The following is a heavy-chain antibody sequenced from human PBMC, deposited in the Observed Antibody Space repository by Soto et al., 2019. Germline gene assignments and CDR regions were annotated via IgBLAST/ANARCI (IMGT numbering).Heavy chain of an antibody. J-gene: IGHJ4*02. CDR1: GGSFSGYF. Sequence: QVQLHQWGAGLLKPSETLSLTCAVSGGSFSGYFWGWIRQPPGKGLEWIGEVNYGGSTNYTPSLKGRLTMAVDTYKNQVSLRLTSVTAADTAVYFCVRGGLSGSSWYYFDFWGQGSLVAASS. CDR2: VNYGGST. V-gene: IGHV4-34*01. CDR3: VRGGLSGSSWYYFDF. D-gene: IGHD6-13*01.